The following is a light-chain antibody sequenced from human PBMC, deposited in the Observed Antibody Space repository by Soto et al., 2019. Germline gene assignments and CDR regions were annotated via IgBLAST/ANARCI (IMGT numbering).Light chain of an antibody. CDR3: QQYSIFSLS. J-gene: IGKJ4*01. Sequence: DIQMTQSPSPLSASVGDRVTITCRASQSISSWWSWYQQKPGKAPKPLIQKASSVESGVPSRFSGSGSGTEFTLTISSLQPDDFATYYCQQYSIFSLSVDGGTKVEIK. CDR2: KAS. V-gene: IGKV1-5*03. CDR1: QSISSW.